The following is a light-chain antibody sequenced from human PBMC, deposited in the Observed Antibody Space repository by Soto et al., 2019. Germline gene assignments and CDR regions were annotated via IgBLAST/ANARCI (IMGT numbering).Light chain of an antibody. V-gene: IGKV3-20*01. J-gene: IGKJ4*01. CDR1: QSVNSRY. CDR3: QHYDNSPLT. CDR2: GAS. Sequence: EVVLTQSPGTLYLSPGERAILSCRASQSVNSRYLAWYQQKHGQAPRLLISGASSRATGIPDRFSGSGSGTDFTLIINRLEAEDFAVYYCQHYDNSPLTFGGGTKVEI.